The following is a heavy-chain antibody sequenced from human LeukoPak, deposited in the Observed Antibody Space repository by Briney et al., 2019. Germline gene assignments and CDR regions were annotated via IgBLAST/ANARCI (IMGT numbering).Heavy chain of an antibody. J-gene: IGHJ3*02. V-gene: IGHV4-34*01. CDR2: INHSGST. Sequence: SETLSLTCAVYGGSFSGYYWSWIRQPPGKGLEWIGEINHSGSTNYNPSLKSRVTISVDTSKNQFSLKLSSVTAADTAVYYCARQKKIKVGATRVAFDIWGQGTMVTVSS. CDR3: ARQKKIKVGATRVAFDI. CDR1: GGSFSGYY. D-gene: IGHD1-26*01.